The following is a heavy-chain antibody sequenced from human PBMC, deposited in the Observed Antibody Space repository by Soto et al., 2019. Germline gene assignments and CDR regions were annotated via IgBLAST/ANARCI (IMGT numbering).Heavy chain of an antibody. J-gene: IGHJ4*02. D-gene: IGHD6-6*01. Sequence: SETLSLTCSVSSASLSSSTYYWSWIRQPPGRGPEWIGSIYYSGNTYYKPSLKSRVSISIDTSRNQFSLKLTSVAAADTGVYYCASSSPFQYWGPGILVAVS. CDR1: SASLSSSTYY. V-gene: IGHV4-39*01. CDR3: ASSSPFQY. CDR2: IYYSGNT.